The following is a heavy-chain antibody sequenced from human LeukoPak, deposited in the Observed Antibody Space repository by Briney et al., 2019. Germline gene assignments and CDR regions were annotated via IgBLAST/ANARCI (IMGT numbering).Heavy chain of an antibody. CDR3: ARARGYSGYDSYYFDY. CDR2: IYTSGST. CDR1: GGSISSGSYY. D-gene: IGHD5-12*01. J-gene: IGHJ4*02. V-gene: IGHV4-61*02. Sequence: SQTLSLTCTVSGGSISSGSYYWSWIRQPAGKGLEWIGRIYTSGSTNYNPSLKSRVTISVDTPKNQFSLKLSSVTAADTAVYYCARARGYSGYDSYYFDYWGQGTLVTVSS.